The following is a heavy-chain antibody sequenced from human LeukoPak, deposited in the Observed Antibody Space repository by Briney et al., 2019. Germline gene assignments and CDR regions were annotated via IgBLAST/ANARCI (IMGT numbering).Heavy chain of an antibody. V-gene: IGHV3-30*02. CDR3: ARGASRADY. J-gene: IGHJ4*02. CDR2: IRSDGSDT. CDR1: GFIFSSYG. Sequence: PGGSLRLSCAASGFIFSSYGMHWVRQPPGKGLEWVAFIRSDGSDTYSAASVKGRFTISRDNSKNTLWLQMNSLRAEDTALYYCARGASRADYWGQGTLVTVSS.